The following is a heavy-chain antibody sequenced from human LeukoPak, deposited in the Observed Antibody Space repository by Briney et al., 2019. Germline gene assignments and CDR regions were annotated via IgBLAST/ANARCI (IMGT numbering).Heavy chain of an antibody. V-gene: IGHV3-53*05. CDR1: GFTVSSNY. CDR2: IYSGGST. J-gene: IGHJ5*02. Sequence: PGGSLRLSCAASGFTVSSNYMSWVRQAPGKGLEWVSVIYSGGSTYYADSVKGRFTISRDNSKNTLYLQMNSLRAEDTAVYYCGRALEGDSGSYPAWGQGTLVTLSS. CDR3: GRALEGDSGSYPA. D-gene: IGHD1-26*01.